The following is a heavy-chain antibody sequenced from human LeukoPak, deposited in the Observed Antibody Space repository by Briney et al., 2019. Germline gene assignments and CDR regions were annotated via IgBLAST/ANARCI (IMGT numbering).Heavy chain of an antibody. CDR2: ISSNGGST. V-gene: IGHV3-64*01. CDR3: ARSTAFVVTPVDY. D-gene: IGHD4-23*01. Sequence: GGSLRLSCAASGFTFSSYAMHWVRQAPGKGLEYVSAISSNGGSTYYANSVKGRFTISRDKSKNTLYLQMGSLRAEDMAVYYCARSTAFVVTPVDYWGQGTLVTVSS. CDR1: GFTFSSYA. J-gene: IGHJ4*02.